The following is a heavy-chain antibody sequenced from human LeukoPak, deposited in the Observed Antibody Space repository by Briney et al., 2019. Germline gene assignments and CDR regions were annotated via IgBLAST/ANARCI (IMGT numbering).Heavy chain of an antibody. Sequence: SVKISCKASGGTFSSYAISWVRQAPGQGLEWMGGIIPIFGTANYAQKFQGRVTITTDESTSTAYMELSSLRSEDTAVYYCASVGATRKNAFDIWGQGTMVTVSS. CDR1: GGTFSSYA. CDR3: ASVGATRKNAFDI. V-gene: IGHV1-69*05. D-gene: IGHD1-26*01. CDR2: IIPIFGTA. J-gene: IGHJ3*02.